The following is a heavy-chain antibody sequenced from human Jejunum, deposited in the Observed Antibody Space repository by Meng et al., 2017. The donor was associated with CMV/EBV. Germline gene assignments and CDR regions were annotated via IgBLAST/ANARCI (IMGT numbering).Heavy chain of an antibody. CDR2: IRSKANNDAT. Sequence: GFFVRGSAMHWVRQAPGKGLEWVGRIRSKANNDATAYAASVKGRFSISRDDSKNTAYLQMNSLKVEDTAMYYCTRHLYGDYTDFDYWGQGALVTVSS. CDR1: GFFVRGSA. D-gene: IGHD4-17*01. CDR3: TRHLYGDYTDFDY. J-gene: IGHJ4*02. V-gene: IGHV3-73*01.